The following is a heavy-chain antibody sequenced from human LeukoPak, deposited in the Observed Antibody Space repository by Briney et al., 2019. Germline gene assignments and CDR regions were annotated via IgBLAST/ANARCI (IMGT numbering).Heavy chain of an antibody. Sequence: GESLEISCQGSGSIFTSYWIGWVRQLPGKGLEWMGIIYPGDSDTRYSPSFQGQVTISADKSISTAYLQWSSLKASDTAMYYCARAGTHCSGGSCYSNYWGQGTLVTVSS. CDR3: ARAGTHCSGGSCYSNY. D-gene: IGHD2-15*01. J-gene: IGHJ4*02. CDR2: IYPGDSDT. V-gene: IGHV5-51*01. CDR1: GSIFTSYW.